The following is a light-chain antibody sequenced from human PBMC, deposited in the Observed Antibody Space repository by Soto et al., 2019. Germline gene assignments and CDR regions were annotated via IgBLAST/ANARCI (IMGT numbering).Light chain of an antibody. Sequence: EIVLTQSPATLSLSPCERATLSFSASQSVGSYLAWYQQKPGQAPRLLMYGISRRATGIPDRFSGSGSGTDFTLTITRLEPEDFAVYYCQQYVTSSPRTFGQGTKVDIK. J-gene: IGKJ1*01. CDR3: QQYVTSSPRT. V-gene: IGKV3-20*01. CDR2: GIS. CDR1: QSVGSY.